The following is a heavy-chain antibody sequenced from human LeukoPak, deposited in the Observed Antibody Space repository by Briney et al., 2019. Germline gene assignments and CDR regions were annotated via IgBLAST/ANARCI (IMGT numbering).Heavy chain of an antibody. V-gene: IGHV3-23*01. Sequence: RGSLRISCAASGFTFSRYAMSWVRQAPGKGLEWVSAVIASGAATYYADSVKGRFTISRDNSKKTMSLQMNSLRAEDTAVYYCARKAAVGTSFDYWGQGTLVTVSS. CDR3: ARKAAVGTSFDY. CDR2: VIASGAAT. J-gene: IGHJ4*02. D-gene: IGHD6-13*01. CDR1: GFTFSRYA.